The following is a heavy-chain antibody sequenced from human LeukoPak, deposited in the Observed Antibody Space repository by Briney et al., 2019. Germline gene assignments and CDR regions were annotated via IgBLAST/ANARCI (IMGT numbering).Heavy chain of an antibody. CDR2: IYHSGST. V-gene: IGHV4-38-2*02. J-gene: IGHJ4*02. CDR3: ARDLGSGSYGYYFDY. CDR1: GYSISSGYY. D-gene: IGHD3-10*01. Sequence: SETLSLTCTVSGYSISSGYYWGWIRQPPGQGLEWIGSIYHSGSTYYNPSLKSRVTISVDTSKNQFSLKLSSVTAADTAVYYCARDLGSGSYGYYFDYWGQGTLVTVSS.